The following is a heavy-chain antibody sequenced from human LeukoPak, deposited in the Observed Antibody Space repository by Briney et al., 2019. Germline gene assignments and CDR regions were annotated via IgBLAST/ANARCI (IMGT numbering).Heavy chain of an antibody. V-gene: IGHV3-7*01. J-gene: IGHJ6*02. CDR2: INREGNGK. CDR3: ARDGVPGGRDV. CDR1: GFAFSSHW. Sequence: GGSLRLSCAASGFAFSSHWMNWVRQAPGKGLEWVANINREGNGKNYVDSVKGRFTISRDNAKNSLYLQMNSLRVEDTAVYYCARDGVPGGRDVWGQGTTVTVS. D-gene: IGHD3-16*01.